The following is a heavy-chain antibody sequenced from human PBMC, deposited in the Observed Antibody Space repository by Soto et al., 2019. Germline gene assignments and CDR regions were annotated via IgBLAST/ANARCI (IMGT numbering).Heavy chain of an antibody. D-gene: IGHD6-13*01. Sequence: QVQLVQSGAEVRKPGASVNVSCKTSGYIFTNYGVAWVRQAPAQGLELVAWISGYNGYPKYTQKFQGRVTVTTDTSTRTGYMELRNRRSDDTAVYYCARGSAGALYDFWGQGTLVTVSS. CDR1: GYIFTNYG. CDR2: ISGYNGYP. J-gene: IGHJ4*02. CDR3: ARGSAGALYDF. V-gene: IGHV1-18*01.